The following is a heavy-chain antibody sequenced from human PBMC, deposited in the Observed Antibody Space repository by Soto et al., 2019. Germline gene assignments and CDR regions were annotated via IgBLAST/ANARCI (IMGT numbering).Heavy chain of an antibody. CDR2: ISSRSSDI. J-gene: IGHJ4*02. V-gene: IGHV3-21*01. Sequence: EVQLVESGGALVKPGGSLRLSCAASGFTFSRYNMNWVRQAPEKGLEWVSSISSRSSDIYYADSVKGRFTISRDNAKNSLSLQMNNLRAEDTAVYYCATGYYDSSGYCFDYWGQGTLVSVSS. D-gene: IGHD3-22*01. CDR3: ATGYYDSSGYCFDY. CDR1: GFTFSRYN.